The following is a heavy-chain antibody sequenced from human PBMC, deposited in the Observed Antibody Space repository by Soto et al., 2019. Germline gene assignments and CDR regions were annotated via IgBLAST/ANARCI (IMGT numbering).Heavy chain of an antibody. V-gene: IGHV3-23*01. CDR1: GFTFSSYA. CDR2: ISGSGGST. Sequence: EVQLLESGGGLVQPGGSLRLSCAASGFTFSSYAMSWVRQAPGKGLEWVSAISGSGGSTYYADSVKGRFTISRDNSKNTLYLQMNSLRAEDTAVYYCAKYNWNDVGYYYYGMDVWGQGTTVTVSS. J-gene: IGHJ6*02. CDR3: AKYNWNDVGYYYYGMDV. D-gene: IGHD1-20*01.